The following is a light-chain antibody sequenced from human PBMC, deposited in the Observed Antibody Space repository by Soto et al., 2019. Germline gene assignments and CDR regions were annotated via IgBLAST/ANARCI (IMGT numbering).Light chain of an antibody. CDR2: SNN. J-gene: IGLJ1*01. V-gene: IGLV1-44*01. Sequence: QTVVTQPPSASGTPGQRVSISCSGSTSNIGRNSVSWYQQLPGTAPKLLIYSNNQRPSGVPDRFSGSKSGTSASLAISGLQSGDEADYYCAAWDDSLNGYVFGTGTKVNVL. CDR3: AAWDDSLNGYV. CDR1: TSNIGRNS.